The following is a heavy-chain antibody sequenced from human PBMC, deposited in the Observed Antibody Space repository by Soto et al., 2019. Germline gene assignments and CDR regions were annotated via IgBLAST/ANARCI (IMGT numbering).Heavy chain of an antibody. CDR1: GGSISSSSYY. J-gene: IGHJ6*02. CDR2: IFYSGST. CDR3: ARHLTYCSAGSCYSDFPYYGMDV. V-gene: IGHV4-39*01. D-gene: IGHD2-15*01. Sequence: QLQLQESGPGLVKPSETLSLTCTVSGGSISSSSYYWGWIRQPPGKGLEWIGSIFYSGSTYYNPSLKRRVTLSVDPSKNEFSLKLSSVTAADTAVYYCARHLTYCSAGSCYSDFPYYGMDVWGQGTTVTVSS.